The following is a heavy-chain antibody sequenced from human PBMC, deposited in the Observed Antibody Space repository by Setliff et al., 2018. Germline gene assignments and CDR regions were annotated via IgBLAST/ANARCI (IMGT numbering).Heavy chain of an antibody. D-gene: IGHD3-10*01. CDR2: IYNIGET. V-gene: IGHV3-53*01. J-gene: IGHJ5*01. Sequence: GESLRLSCVVPGLTVSNDFMGWVRQAPGKGLEWVSVIYNIGETRYSDSVKGRFTISRDKSKNTLYLHLSSLRVEDTATYYCARDRGGTNPWFDFWGQGTQVTVSS. CDR3: ARDRGGTNPWFDF. CDR1: GLTVSNDF.